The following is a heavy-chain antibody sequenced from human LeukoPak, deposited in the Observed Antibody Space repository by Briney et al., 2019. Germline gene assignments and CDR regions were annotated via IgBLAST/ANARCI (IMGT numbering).Heavy chain of an antibody. CDR3: ARTANNDSSGYYIYYYCYMDV. D-gene: IGHD3-22*01. CDR2: IYTSGST. CDR1: GGSISSGSYY. J-gene: IGHJ6*03. Sequence: SETLSLTCTVSGGSISSGSYYWRWIRQPAGTGLEWIGRIYTSGSTNYNPSLKSRVTISVDTSKNQFSLKLSSVTAADTAVYYCARTANNDSSGYYIYYYCYMDVWGKGTTVTVSS. V-gene: IGHV4-61*02.